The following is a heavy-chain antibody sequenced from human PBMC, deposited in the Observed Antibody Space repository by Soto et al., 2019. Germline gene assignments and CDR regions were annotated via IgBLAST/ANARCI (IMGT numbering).Heavy chain of an antibody. CDR2: ISSSSSHI. CDR3: ARDVTTRWLQGIWDY. V-gene: IGHV3-21*01. D-gene: IGHD5-12*01. Sequence: GGSLRLSCAASGFTFSSYSMNWVRQAPGKGLEWVSSISSSSSHIYDADSVKGRFTISRDNAKNSLYLQMNSLRAEDTAVYYCARDVTTRWLQGIWDYWGQGTLVTVSS. J-gene: IGHJ4*02. CDR1: GFTFSSYS.